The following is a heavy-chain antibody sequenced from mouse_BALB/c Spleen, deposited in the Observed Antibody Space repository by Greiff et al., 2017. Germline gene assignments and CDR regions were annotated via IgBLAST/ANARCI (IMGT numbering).Heavy chain of an antibody. V-gene: IGHV1-55*01. J-gene: IGHJ3*01. D-gene: IGHD1-1*01. CDR1: GYNFTSYW. CDR2: IYPGSGST. CDR3: ARKALYYASFAY. Sequence: QVQLKQPGAELVKPGTSVKLSCKASGYNFTSYWINWVKLRPGQGLEWIGDIYPGSGSTNYNEKFKSKATLTVDTSSSTAYMQLSSLASEDSALYYCARKALYYASFAYWGQGTLVTVSA.